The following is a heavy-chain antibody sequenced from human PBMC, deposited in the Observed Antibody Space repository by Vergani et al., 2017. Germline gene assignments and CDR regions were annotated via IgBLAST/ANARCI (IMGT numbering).Heavy chain of an antibody. CDR2: IYYSGST. CDR1: GGSISSYY. V-gene: IGHV4-59*01. J-gene: IGHJ5*02. CDR3: ARSPIYYDSTGWFDP. Sequence: QVQLQESGPGLVKPSETLSLTCTVSGGSISSYYWSWIRQPPGKGLEWIGYIYYSGSTNYNPSLKSRVTISVDTSKNQFSLKLSSVTAADTAMYYCARSPIYYDSTGWFDPWGQGTLVTVSS. D-gene: IGHD3-22*01.